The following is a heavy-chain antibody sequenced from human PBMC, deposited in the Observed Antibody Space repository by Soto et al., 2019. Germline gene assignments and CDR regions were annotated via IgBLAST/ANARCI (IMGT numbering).Heavy chain of an antibody. Sequence: EVQLVESGGGLVQPGGSLRLSCAVSGFTFSSYWMTWVRLAPGKGLEWVANINQDGSEEYYVDSVKGRFTISRDNAKNSLYLHMNSLGAEDTAVYFCAAGMDVWGQGTTVTASS. CDR2: INQDGSEE. J-gene: IGHJ6*02. CDR3: AAGMDV. CDR1: GFTFSSYW. V-gene: IGHV3-7*05.